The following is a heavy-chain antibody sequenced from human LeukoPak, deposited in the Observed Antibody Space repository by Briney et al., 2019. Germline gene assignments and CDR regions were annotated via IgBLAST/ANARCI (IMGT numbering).Heavy chain of an antibody. Sequence: PGKSLTLSCVASQFTFSHYGMHWVRQAPGKGLEWVAVIWNDGSNQYYADSVKGRFTIYRDNSRNTLFLQLNSLTAEDTAVYYCAKEHDYTNAAPEWGFDSWGQGSLVIVSS. CDR1: QFTFSHYG. J-gene: IGHJ4*02. D-gene: IGHD2-2*02. V-gene: IGHV3-33*06. CDR3: AKEHDYTNAAPEWGFDS. CDR2: IWNDGSNQ.